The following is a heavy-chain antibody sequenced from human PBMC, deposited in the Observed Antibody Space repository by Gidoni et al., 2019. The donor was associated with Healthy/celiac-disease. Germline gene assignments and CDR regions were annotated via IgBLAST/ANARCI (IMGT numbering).Heavy chain of an antibody. CDR1: GGSCSSGGYY. CDR2: IYYSRST. CDR3: ASDSPVGCRGGSCYYYYYCMDV. J-gene: IGHJ6*02. D-gene: IGHD2-15*01. V-gene: IGHV4-31*03. Sequence: QVQLQESGPGLVKPSQTLSLTCTVSGGSCSSGGYYLSWIRKHHGKGLEWIGYIYYSRSTYYNHSLKSRVTISTVTSKNQFSLKLSSLTAADTAVYYCASDSPVGCRGGSCYYYYYCMDVWGQGTTVTVSS.